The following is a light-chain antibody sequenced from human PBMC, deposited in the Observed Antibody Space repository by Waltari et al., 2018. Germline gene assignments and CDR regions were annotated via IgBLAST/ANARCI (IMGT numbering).Light chain of an antibody. CDR2: EDT. Sequence: SYELTQPPSVSVSPGQTATITCSGDLLTKKFTYWFQQKSGQAPVMVIYEDTKRLSAIPERFSGSSSGTTAAFTITGAQVEDEADYYCYSTDIFRSERGVFGGGTKLLVL. V-gene: IGLV3-10*01. J-gene: IGLJ2*01. CDR3: YSTDIFRSERGV. CDR1: LLTKKF.